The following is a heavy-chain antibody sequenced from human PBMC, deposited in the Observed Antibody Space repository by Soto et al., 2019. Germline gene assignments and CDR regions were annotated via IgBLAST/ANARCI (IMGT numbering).Heavy chain of an antibody. V-gene: IGHV1-69*01. CDR3: AREAGTTSGGYEGRYYYGMDV. D-gene: IGHD1-7*01. CDR1: GGTFSSYA. J-gene: IGHJ6*02. Sequence: QVQLVQSGAEVKKPGPSVKVSCKASGGTFSSYAISWVRQAPGQGLEWMGGIIPIFGTANYAQKFQGRVTITADESTSTAYMELSSLRSEDTAVYYCAREAGTTSGGYEGRYYYGMDVWGQGTTVTVSS. CDR2: IIPIFGTA.